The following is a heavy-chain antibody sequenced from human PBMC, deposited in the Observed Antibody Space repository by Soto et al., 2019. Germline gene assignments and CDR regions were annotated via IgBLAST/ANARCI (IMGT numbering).Heavy chain of an antibody. Sequence: SETLSLTCTVSGGSISSSSYYWGWIRQPPGKGLEWIGSIYYSGSTYYNPSLKSRVTISVDTSKNQFSLKLSSVTAADTAVYYCARLRIQLWGVIDYWGQGTLVTVSS. CDR3: ARLRIQLWGVIDY. V-gene: IGHV4-39*01. CDR2: IYYSGST. CDR1: GGSISSSSYY. D-gene: IGHD5-18*01. J-gene: IGHJ4*02.